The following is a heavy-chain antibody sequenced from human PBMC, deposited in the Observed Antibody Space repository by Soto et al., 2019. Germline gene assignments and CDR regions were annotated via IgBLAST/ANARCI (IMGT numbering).Heavy chain of an antibody. J-gene: IGHJ4*02. CDR1: GFTFSDYA. D-gene: IGHD6-19*01. Sequence: VQLVESGGGVVQPGRSLRLSCAASGFTFSDYAMHWVRQAPGKGLEWVAVVSHDGRNTHYADSVKGRFTISRDSSKNTVSLEMTSLRAEETAVYYCARGGRQWLVTSDFNCWGQGALVTVSS. V-gene: IGHV3-30*03. CDR2: VSHDGRNT. CDR3: ARGGRQWLVTSDFNC.